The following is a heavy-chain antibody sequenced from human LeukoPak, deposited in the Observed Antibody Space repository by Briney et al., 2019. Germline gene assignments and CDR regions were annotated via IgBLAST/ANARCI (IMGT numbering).Heavy chain of an antibody. CDR1: GGSISSGGYY. V-gene: IGHV4-31*03. D-gene: IGHD6-19*01. CDR2: IYYSGST. CDR3: ARESSGWYLYYFDY. J-gene: IGHJ4*02. Sequence: SETLSLTCTVSGGSISSGGYYWSWIRQHPGKGLEWIGYIYYSGSTYYNPSLKSRVTISVDTSKNQFSLKLSSVTAADTAVYYCARESSGWYLYYFDYWAREPWSPSPQ.